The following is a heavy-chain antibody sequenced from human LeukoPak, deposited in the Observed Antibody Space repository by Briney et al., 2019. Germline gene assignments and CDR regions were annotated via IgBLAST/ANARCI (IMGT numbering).Heavy chain of an antibody. CDR1: GFTFSSYD. J-gene: IGHJ4*02. CDR2: IRYDESDK. Sequence: RGSLRLSCAASGFTFSSYDMHWIRQAPGKGLDWVAFIRYDESDKYYADSVKGRFTISRDNSKNTLFLQMNNLRPEDTAVYYCAKSQLGWGQGTLVTVSS. D-gene: IGHD1-1*01. V-gene: IGHV3-30*02. CDR3: AKSQLG.